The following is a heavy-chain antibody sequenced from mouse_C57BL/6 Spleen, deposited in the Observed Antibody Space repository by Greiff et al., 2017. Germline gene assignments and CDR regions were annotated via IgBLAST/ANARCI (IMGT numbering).Heavy chain of an antibody. V-gene: IGHV1-69*01. J-gene: IGHJ1*03. CDR1: GYTFTSYW. Sequence: QVQLQQPGAELVIPGASVKLSCKASGYTFTSYWMHWVKQRPGQGLEWIGEIDPSDSYTNYNQKFKGKSTLTVDKSSSTAYMQLSSLTSEDSAVYYCARSYSKWDWYFDVWGTGTTVTVSS. CDR3: ARSYSKWDWYFDV. D-gene: IGHD2-5*01. CDR2: IDPSDSYT.